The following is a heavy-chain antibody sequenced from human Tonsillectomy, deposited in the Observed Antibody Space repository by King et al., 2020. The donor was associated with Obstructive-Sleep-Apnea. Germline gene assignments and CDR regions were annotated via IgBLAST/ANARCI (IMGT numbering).Heavy chain of an antibody. CDR2: IAYSVSG. CDR1: VGYISSSSYY. CDR3: ASGVRETTVVTGDGVSFDY. V-gene: IGHV4-39*07. D-gene: IGHD4-23*01. Sequence: LQLQESGPGLVKPSETLSLTCTVSVGYISSSSYYCGWIRRPPGKGLECIGRIAYSVSGSDKPSLKSLVTIPVDTSKNQFSLKLRSVTAVDTAVYYCASGVRETTVVTGDGVSFDYWGQGTLVTVSS. J-gene: IGHJ4*02.